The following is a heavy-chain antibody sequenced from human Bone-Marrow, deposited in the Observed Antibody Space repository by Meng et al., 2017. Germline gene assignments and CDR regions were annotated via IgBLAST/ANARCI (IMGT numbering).Heavy chain of an antibody. J-gene: IGHJ5*02. D-gene: IGHD3-10*01. CDR1: GGTFSSYA. V-gene: IGHV1-69*06. Sequence: SVKVSCKASGGTFSSYAISWVRQAPGQGLEWMGGIIPIFGTANYAQKFQGRVTITADKSTSTAYMELSSLRSEDTAVYYCARVRGPDYYGSGSYSLGWFDPWGKGTLVTVSS. CDR2: IIPIFGTA. CDR3: ARVRGPDYYGSGSYSLGWFDP.